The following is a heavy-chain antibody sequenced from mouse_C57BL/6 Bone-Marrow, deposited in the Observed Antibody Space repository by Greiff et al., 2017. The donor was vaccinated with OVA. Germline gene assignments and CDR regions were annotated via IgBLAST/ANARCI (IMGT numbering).Heavy chain of an antibody. D-gene: IGHD1-1*01. CDR3: ARESLTTVVNWYFDD. CDR1: GYTFTDYY. J-gene: IGHJ1*03. V-gene: IGHV1-75*01. CDR2: IFPGSGST. Sequence: VKLMESGPELVKPGDSVKISCKASGYTFTDYYINWVKQRPGQGLEWIGWIFPGSGSTYYNEKLKGKATLTVDKTSSTAYMLLSSLTSEDSAVYFCARESLTTVVNWYFDDWGTGTTVTVSS.